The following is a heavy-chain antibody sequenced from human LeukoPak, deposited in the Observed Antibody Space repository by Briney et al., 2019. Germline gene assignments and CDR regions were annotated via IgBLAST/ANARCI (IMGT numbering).Heavy chain of an antibody. J-gene: IGHJ4*02. CDR2: IKSNTDGGTT. CDR3: TTQLLYEHNFDY. V-gene: IGHV3-15*01. Sequence: GGSLRLSCAASGFTFSDAWMCWVRQTPGKGLEWVGRIKSNTDGGTTDFAAPVKGRFTISRDDSENALYLQMNSLKTEDTAVYYCTTQLLYEHNFDYWGQGTLVTVSS. D-gene: IGHD2-2*02. CDR1: GFTFSDAW.